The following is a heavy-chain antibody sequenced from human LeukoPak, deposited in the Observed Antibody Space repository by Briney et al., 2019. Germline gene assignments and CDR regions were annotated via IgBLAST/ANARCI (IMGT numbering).Heavy chain of an antibody. Sequence: PGGSLRLSCAASGFTFSSYWMSWVRQAPGKGLEGVANIKQDGSEKYYVDSVKGRFTISRDNAKNSLYLQMNSLRAEDTAVYYCARGRGFGELDYWGQGTLVTVSS. CDR3: ARGRGFGELDY. V-gene: IGHV3-7*04. CDR2: IKQDGSEK. D-gene: IGHD3-10*01. CDR1: GFTFSSYW. J-gene: IGHJ4*02.